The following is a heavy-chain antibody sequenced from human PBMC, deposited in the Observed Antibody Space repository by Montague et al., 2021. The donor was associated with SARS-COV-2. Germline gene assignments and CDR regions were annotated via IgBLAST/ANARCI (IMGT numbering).Heavy chain of an antibody. CDR3: ARDPHGHFDS. CDR2: IYFSGDT. CDR1: GDSISSGNFY. Sequence: TLSLTCTVSGDSISSGNFYWSWIRQPAGKGLDWIGRIYFSGDTNYNPSLMSRVTISVDTSKNQFSLKLSSVTAADTAVYYRARDPHGHFDSWGQGTLVTVSS. V-gene: IGHV4-61*02. D-gene: IGHD3/OR15-3a*01. J-gene: IGHJ4*02.